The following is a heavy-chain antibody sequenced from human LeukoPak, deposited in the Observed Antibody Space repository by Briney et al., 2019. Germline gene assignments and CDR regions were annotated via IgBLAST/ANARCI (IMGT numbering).Heavy chain of an antibody. CDR2: INPTGTGT. Sequence: ASVKVSCKASGCTLSNYYMHWVRQAPGQGLEWMGLINPTGTGTNYAQKFRGRVTLTRDTSTTTVYMELSSLRSEDSAVYYCAREESGGYFDYRGQGTLVTVSS. V-gene: IGHV1-46*01. CDR1: GCTLSNYY. CDR3: AREESGGYFDY. J-gene: IGHJ4*02. D-gene: IGHD2-8*02.